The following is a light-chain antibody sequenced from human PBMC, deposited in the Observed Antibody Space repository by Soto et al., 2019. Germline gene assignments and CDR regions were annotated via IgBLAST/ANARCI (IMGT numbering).Light chain of an antibody. J-gene: IGLJ1*01. CDR2: DVS. V-gene: IGLV2-14*01. CDR3: NSYTSSSTYV. CDR1: TSDVGRYNY. Sequence: QSVLTQPASVSGSPGQSITISCTGTTSDVGRYNYVSWYQQHPGKAPKLIIYDVSNRPSGVSNRFSGSKSGNTASLTISGLQAEEEADYYCNSYTSSSTYVFGTGTKVNVL.